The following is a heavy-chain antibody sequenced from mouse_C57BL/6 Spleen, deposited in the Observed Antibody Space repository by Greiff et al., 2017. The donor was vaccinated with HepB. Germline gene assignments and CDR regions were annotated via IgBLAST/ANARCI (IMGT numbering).Heavy chain of an antibody. Sequence: VQLQQSGPELVKPGASVKISCKASGYAFSSSWMNWVKQRPGKGLEWIGRIYPGDGDTNYNGKFKGKATLTADKSSSTAYMQLSSLTSEDSAVYFCARANWDPFFDYWGQGTTLTVSS. V-gene: IGHV1-82*01. J-gene: IGHJ2*01. CDR3: ARANWDPFFDY. D-gene: IGHD4-1*01. CDR2: IYPGDGDT. CDR1: GYAFSSSW.